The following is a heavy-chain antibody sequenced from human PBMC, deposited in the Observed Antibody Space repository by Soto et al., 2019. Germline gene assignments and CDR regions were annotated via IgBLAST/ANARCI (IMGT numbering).Heavy chain of an antibody. V-gene: IGHV3-15*01. Sequence: EVQLLESGGNLVQPGGSLRLTCAAPGMRFNNYAMSWVRQAPGKGLEWVGRIKSKTDGGTTDYAAPVKGRFTISRDDSKNSLYLQMNSLKTEDTAVYYCTTDWVYWGQGTLVTVSS. CDR3: TTDWVY. J-gene: IGHJ4*02. CDR2: IKSKTDGGTT. D-gene: IGHD3-16*01. CDR1: GMRFNNYA.